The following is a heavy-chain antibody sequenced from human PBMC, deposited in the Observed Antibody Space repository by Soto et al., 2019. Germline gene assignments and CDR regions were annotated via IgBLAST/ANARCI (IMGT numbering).Heavy chain of an antibody. CDR3: AREYYDFWSGPVYYGMDV. CDR2: INAGNGNT. V-gene: IGHV1-3*01. CDR1: GYTFTSYA. J-gene: IGHJ6*02. Sequence: GASVKVSCKASGYTFTSYAMHWVRQAPGQRLEWIGWINAGNGNTKYSQKFQGRVTITRDTSASTAYMELSSLRSEDTAVYYCAREYYDFWSGPVYYGMDVWGQGTTVTVSS. D-gene: IGHD3-3*01.